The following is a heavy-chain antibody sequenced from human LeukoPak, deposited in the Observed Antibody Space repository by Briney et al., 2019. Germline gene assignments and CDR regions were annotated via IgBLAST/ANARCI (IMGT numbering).Heavy chain of an antibody. V-gene: IGHV3-21*01. CDR3: ARDSYYYGSGSYYNSDFDY. Sequence: PGGSLRLSCAASGFTFSSYSMNWVRQAPGKGLEWVSSISSSSSYIYYADSVKGRFTISRDNAKNSLYLQMNSLRAEDTAVYYCARDSYYYGSGSYYNSDFDYWGQGTLVTVSS. D-gene: IGHD3-10*01. J-gene: IGHJ4*02. CDR1: GFTFSSYS. CDR2: ISSSSSYI.